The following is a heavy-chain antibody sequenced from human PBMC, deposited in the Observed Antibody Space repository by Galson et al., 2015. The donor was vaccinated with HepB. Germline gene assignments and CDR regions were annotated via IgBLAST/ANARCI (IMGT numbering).Heavy chain of an antibody. Sequence: SLRLSCAASGFTSDTHWMTWVRQAPGKGLEWVANINKDGTEKYYVDPVKGRFTISRDNAKNSLYLQMNSLRAEDTAIYYCARDQAYDFWSGYSEVTMDVWGQGTTVTVSS. CDR1: GFTSDTHW. CDR3: ARDQAYDFWSGYSEVTMDV. CDR2: INKDGTEK. J-gene: IGHJ6*02. D-gene: IGHD3-3*01. V-gene: IGHV3-7*03.